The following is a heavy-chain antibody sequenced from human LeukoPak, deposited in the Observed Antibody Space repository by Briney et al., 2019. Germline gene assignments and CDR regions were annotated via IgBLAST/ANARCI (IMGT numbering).Heavy chain of an antibody. CDR2: INHSGST. CDR3: ARTGTPYNWFDP. D-gene: IGHD3-10*01. Sequence: SETLSLTCAVYGGSFSGYYWSWIRQPPGKGLEWIGEINHSGSTNYNPSLKSRVTISVDTSKNQFSLKLSSVTAADTAVYYCARTGTPYNWFDPWGQGTLVTVSS. V-gene: IGHV4-34*01. J-gene: IGHJ5*02. CDR1: GGSFSGYY.